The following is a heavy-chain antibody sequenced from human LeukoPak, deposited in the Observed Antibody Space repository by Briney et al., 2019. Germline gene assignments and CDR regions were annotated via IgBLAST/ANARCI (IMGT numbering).Heavy chain of an antibody. CDR3: ARSSPGSIFDY. D-gene: IGHD1-1*01. Sequence: GGSLRLSCAGSGVTFSTYWMSWVRQAPGQGLEWVATIDQDGSEIYYVDSVKGRFTISRDNAKKSLYLQMNSLRAEETAVYYCARSSPGSIFDYWGQGSLVTVSS. V-gene: IGHV3-7*04. J-gene: IGHJ4*02. CDR2: IDQDGSEI. CDR1: GVTFSTYW.